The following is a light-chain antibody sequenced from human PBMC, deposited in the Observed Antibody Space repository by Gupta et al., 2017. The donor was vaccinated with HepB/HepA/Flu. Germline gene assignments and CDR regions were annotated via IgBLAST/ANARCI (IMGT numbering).Light chain of an antibody. J-gene: IGKJ4*01. Sequence: EIVLTQSPATLSLSPGEGATLSCRASQSISSYLAWYQQIPGQAPRLLFYDASKRATGVQARFSDSGDGTDFNLSISHLEPEDFEVYYCQQRSSGHPMLTFGGGTKVEI. CDR2: DAS. CDR1: QSISSY. V-gene: IGKV3-11*01. CDR3: QQRSSGHPMLT.